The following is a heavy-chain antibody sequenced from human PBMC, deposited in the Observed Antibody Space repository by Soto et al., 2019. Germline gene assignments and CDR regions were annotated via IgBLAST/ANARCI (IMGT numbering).Heavy chain of an antibody. Sequence: SETLSLTCTVSGGAISSGGYYWSWIRQHPGKGLEWIGYIYYSGSTYYNPSLKSRVTISVDTSKNQFSLKLSSVTAADTAVYYCARDGCSSTSCYDYYYGMDVWGQGTTVTVSS. CDR3: ARDGCSSTSCYDYYYGMDV. V-gene: IGHV4-31*03. J-gene: IGHJ6*02. CDR1: GGAISSGGYY. D-gene: IGHD2-2*01. CDR2: IYYSGST.